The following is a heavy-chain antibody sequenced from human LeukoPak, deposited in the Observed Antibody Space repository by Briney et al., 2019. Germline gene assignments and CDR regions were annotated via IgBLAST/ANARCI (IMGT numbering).Heavy chain of an antibody. CDR2: ISSSSSYI. Sequence: GGSLRLSCAASGFTFSSYSMNWVRQAPGKGLEWVSSISSSSSYIYYADSVKGRFTISRDNAKNSLYLQMNSLRAVDTAVYYCARDVAENWNFDYWGQGTLVTVSS. J-gene: IGHJ4*02. D-gene: IGHD1-1*01. V-gene: IGHV3-21*01. CDR3: ARDVAENWNFDY. CDR1: GFTFSSYS.